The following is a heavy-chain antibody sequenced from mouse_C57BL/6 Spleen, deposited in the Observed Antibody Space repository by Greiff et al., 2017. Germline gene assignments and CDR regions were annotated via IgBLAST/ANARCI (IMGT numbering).Heavy chain of an antibody. Sequence: EVQLQESGPGLVKPSQSLSLTCSVTGYSITSGYYWNWIRQFPGNKLEWMGYISYDGSNNYNPSLKNRISITRDTSKNQFFLKLNSVTTEDTATYYCAGLRRNGYAMDYWGQGTSVTVSS. V-gene: IGHV3-6*01. J-gene: IGHJ4*01. CDR2: ISYDGSN. CDR3: AGLRRNGYAMDY. D-gene: IGHD2-4*01. CDR1: GYSITSGYY.